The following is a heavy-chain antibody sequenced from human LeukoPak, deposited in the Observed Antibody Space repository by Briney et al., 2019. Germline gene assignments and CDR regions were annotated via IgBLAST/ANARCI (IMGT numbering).Heavy chain of an antibody. V-gene: IGHV1-18*01. CDR2: ISAYNGNT. CDR1: GYTFTSYG. J-gene: IGHJ4*02. CDR3: ARVELSPFDY. D-gene: IGHD1-26*01. Sequence: GESLKISCKASGYTFTSYGISWVRQAPGQGLEWMGWISAYNGNTNYAQKLQGRVTMTTDTSTSTAYMELRSLRSDDTAVYYCARVELSPFDYWGQGTLVTVSS.